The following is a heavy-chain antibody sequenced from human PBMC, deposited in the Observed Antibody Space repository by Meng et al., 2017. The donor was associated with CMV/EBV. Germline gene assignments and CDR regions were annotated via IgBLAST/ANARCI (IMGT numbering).Heavy chain of an antibody. CDR2: IIPNLDIA. CDR3: SRDEGGCLIAADY. D-gene: IGHD5/OR15-5a*01. Sequence: SWLWQSPGQRHGLMGRIIPNLDIANYAHKFQCTVTLTAVTSHRTAYMDLSSLRSEDTAVYYCSRDEGGCLIAADYWGQGTLVTVSS. J-gene: IGHJ4*02. V-gene: IGHV1-69*04.